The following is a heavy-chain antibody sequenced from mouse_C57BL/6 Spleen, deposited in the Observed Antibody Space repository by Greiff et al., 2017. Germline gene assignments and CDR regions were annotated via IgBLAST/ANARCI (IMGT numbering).Heavy chain of an antibody. Sequence: QVHVKQPGAELVKPGASVKMSCKASGYTFTSYWITWVKQRPGQGLEWIGDIYPGSGSTNYNEKFKSKATLTVDTSSSTAYMQLSSLTSEDSAVYYCARWDVRVDYWGQGTTLTVSS. CDR2: IYPGSGST. CDR1: GYTFTSYW. D-gene: IGHD4-1*01. V-gene: IGHV1-55*01. CDR3: ARWDVRVDY. J-gene: IGHJ2*01.